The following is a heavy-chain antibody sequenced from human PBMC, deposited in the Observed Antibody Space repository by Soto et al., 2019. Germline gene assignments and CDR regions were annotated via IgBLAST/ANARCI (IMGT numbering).Heavy chain of an antibody. Sequence: QITLKESGPTLVKPTQTLTLTCTFSGFSLTTSGVGVGWIRQPPGKALEWLALNYWDDTKQYSQSLKSRITSTKGSAKHQVVLTMTNVNPVDTATYYCAHRAMKCAGHWNYDYWGQGTLVTVSS. CDR3: AHRAMKCAGHWNYDY. D-gene: IGHD1-1*01. J-gene: IGHJ4*02. V-gene: IGHV2-5*02. CDR2: NYWDDTK. CDR1: GFSLTTSGVG.